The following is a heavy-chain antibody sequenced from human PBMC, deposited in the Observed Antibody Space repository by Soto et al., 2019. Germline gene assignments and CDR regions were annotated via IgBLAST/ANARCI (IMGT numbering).Heavy chain of an antibody. CDR1: GFTFNSYS. D-gene: IGHD4-4*01. CDR2: ISSSSITI. CDR3: ARDEGGINTNSQGFDF. J-gene: IGHJ4*02. Sequence: GGSLRLSCAASGFTFNSYSMNWVRQAPGKGLEWVSYISSSSITIYYADSVRGRFTISRDNAKNSLYLQMNSLRDEDSAVYYCARDEGGINTNSQGFDFWGQGTVVTVSS. V-gene: IGHV3-48*02.